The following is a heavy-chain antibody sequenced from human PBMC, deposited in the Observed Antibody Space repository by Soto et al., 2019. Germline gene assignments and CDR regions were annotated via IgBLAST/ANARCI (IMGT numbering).Heavy chain of an antibody. D-gene: IGHD4-17*01. CDR1: GFTFSSYG. CDR2: ISYDGSNK. J-gene: IGHJ6*02. V-gene: IGHV3-30*18. CDR3: AKDRSAVTGYYYYYGMDV. Sequence: LRLSCAASGFTFSSYGMHWVRQAPGKGLEWVAVISYDGSNKYYADSVKGRFTISRDNSKNTLYLQMNSLRAEDTAVYYCAKDRSAVTGYYYYYGMDVWGQGTTVTVSS.